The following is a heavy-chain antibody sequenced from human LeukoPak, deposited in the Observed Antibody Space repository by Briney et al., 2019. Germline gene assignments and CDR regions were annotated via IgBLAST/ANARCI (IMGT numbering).Heavy chain of an antibody. CDR3: ARGYCSSTTCFANWFDP. J-gene: IGHJ5*02. CDR2: IKQDGSEK. Sequence: PGGSLRLSCAASGFTFSSSWMNWFRGTPGKGLEWVPNIKQDGSEKYYLDSVKGRFTISRDNAKSSLYLQMNSLRAEDTAVYYCARGYCSSTTCFANWFDPWGQGTLVTVSS. D-gene: IGHD2-2*01. CDR1: GFTFSSSW. V-gene: IGHV3-7*03.